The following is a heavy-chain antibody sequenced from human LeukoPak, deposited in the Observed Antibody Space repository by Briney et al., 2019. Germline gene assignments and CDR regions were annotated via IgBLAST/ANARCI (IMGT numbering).Heavy chain of an antibody. CDR2: ISWSGGST. D-gene: IGHD3-3*01. CDR1: GFTFDDYT. CDR3: AKDGLNAGYYDLGAGYYFDH. J-gene: IGHJ4*02. V-gene: IGHV3-43*01. Sequence: QAGGSLRLSCAASGFTFDDYTMNWIRQAPGKGLEWVSLISWSGGSTYYADSVKGRFTISRDNSKNSLYLQMNSLRTEDTALYYCAKDGLNAGYYDLGAGYYFDHWGQGTLATVSS.